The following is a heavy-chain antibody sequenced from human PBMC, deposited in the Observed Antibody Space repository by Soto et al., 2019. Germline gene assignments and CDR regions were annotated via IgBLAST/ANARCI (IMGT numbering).Heavy chain of an antibody. CDR3: ADIFF. CDR1: GFTFSSYA. D-gene: IGHD2-21*01. Sequence: QVQLVESGGGVVQPGRSLRLSCAASGFTFSSYAMHWVRQAPGKGLEWVAVISYDGSNKYYADSVKGRFTISRDNSKNTLYLQMNSLRAEDTAVYYCADIFFWGQGTLVTVSS. CDR2: ISYDGSNK. V-gene: IGHV3-30-3*01. J-gene: IGHJ4*02.